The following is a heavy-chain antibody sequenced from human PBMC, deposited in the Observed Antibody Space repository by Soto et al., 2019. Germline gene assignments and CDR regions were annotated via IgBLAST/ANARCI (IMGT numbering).Heavy chain of an antibody. Sequence: SVKVSCKTSGGTFSNYAISWVRQAPGQGLEWMGGIIPIYGTTHYAQKFQDRLKLTADESTGTAYMELSSLRSDDTGVYYCARDGMGTIVGGMDVWGQGTTVTVSS. CDR1: GGTFSNYA. CDR3: ARDGMGTIVGGMDV. J-gene: IGHJ6*02. CDR2: IIPIYGTT. V-gene: IGHV1-69*13. D-gene: IGHD7-27*01.